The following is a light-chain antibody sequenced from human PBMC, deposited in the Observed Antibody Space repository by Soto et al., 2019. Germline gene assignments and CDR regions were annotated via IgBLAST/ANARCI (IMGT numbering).Light chain of an antibody. J-gene: IGKJ1*01. CDR1: QSVSSSY. Sequence: DTVLTQSPGTLSLSPGERATLSCRASQSVSSSYFAWYQQKPGQAPRLLIYGASSRATGIPDRFSGSGSGTDFTLTISRLEPEDFAVYYCQQYGSSPEWTFGQGTKVEIK. CDR3: QQYGSSPEWT. V-gene: IGKV3-20*01. CDR2: GAS.